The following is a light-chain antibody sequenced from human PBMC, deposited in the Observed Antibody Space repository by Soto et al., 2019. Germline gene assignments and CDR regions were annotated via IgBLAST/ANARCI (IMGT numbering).Light chain of an antibody. J-gene: IGLJ1*01. CDR1: SSNIGAGYD. CDR3: QSYDSSLSGSYV. V-gene: IGLV1-40*01. Sequence: QSALTQPPSVSGAPGQRVTISCTGTSSNIGAGYDVHWYQHLPGTAPKLLIYGNSNRPSGVPDRFSGSKSGTSASLAITGLQPEDEADYYCQSYDSSLSGSYVFGPGTKLTVL. CDR2: GNS.